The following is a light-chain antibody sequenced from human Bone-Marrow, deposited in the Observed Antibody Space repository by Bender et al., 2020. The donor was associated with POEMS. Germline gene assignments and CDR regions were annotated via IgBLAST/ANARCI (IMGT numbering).Light chain of an antibody. CDR2: QDT. J-gene: IGLJ2*01. V-gene: IGLV3-1*01. Sequence: SYELTQPPSVSVSPGQTATLTCSGEKLGEAYACWYQQKPGQSPVVVIYQDTKRPSGIPERFSGSTSGNTASLTISGTQTMDEADYYCQSWGSNTAVFGGGTKLTVL. CDR1: KLGEAY. CDR3: QSWGSNTAV.